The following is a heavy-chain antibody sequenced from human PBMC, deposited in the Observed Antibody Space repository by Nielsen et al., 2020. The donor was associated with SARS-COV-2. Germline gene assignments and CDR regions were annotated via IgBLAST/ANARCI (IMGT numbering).Heavy chain of an antibody. CDR1: NGSFSGYH. Sequence: GSLRLSCAVYNGSFSGYHWSWIRQSPGKGLEWIGEINHSGSTNYNPSLKSRVTISIDTSKNQFSLKLSYVTAADTAVYYCARARFRWSSPEGYYFDYWGQGTLVTVSS. J-gene: IGHJ4*02. CDR3: ARARFRWSSPEGYYFDY. V-gene: IGHV4-34*01. D-gene: IGHD2-15*01. CDR2: INHSGST.